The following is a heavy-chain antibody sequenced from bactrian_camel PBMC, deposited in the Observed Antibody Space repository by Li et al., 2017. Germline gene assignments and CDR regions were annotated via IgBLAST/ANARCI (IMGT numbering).Heavy chain of an antibody. CDR2: ISTGFPST. CDR1: RYTRSSYC. J-gene: IGHJ6*01. CDR3: AADTMGPSCLSVLPGLKRDYFGY. D-gene: IGHD2*01. Sequence: VQLVESGGGSVQTGGSLRLSCASSRYTRSSYCLGWFRQALGKEREGVAGISTGFPSTSYADSVKGRFTISVDRAKNTLYLRMDSLKVEDSAMYYCAADTMGPSCLSVLPGLKRDYFGYWGQGTQVTVS. V-gene: IGHV3S1*01.